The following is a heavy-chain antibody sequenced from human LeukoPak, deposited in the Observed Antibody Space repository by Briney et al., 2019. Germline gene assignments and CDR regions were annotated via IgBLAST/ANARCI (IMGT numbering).Heavy chain of an antibody. CDR2: INHSGST. Sequence: SETLSLTCAVYGGSFSGYYWSWIRQPPGKGLEWIGEINHSGSTNYNPSLKSRVTISVDTSKNQFSLKLSSVTAADTAVYYCAREPPYYYDSSGYSYYMDVWGKGTTVTVSS. CDR3: AREPPYYYDSSGYSYYMDV. D-gene: IGHD3-22*01. J-gene: IGHJ6*03. V-gene: IGHV4-34*01. CDR1: GGSFSGYY.